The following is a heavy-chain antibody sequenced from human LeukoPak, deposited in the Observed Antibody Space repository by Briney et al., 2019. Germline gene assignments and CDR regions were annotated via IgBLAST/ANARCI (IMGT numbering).Heavy chain of an antibody. Sequence: SQTLSLTCTVSGGSISSGSDYWSWIRQPAGRGLEWIGRIYTSGSTHYNPSVKSRVTISVDTSKNHISLKRSSVAASDTAVYYSARSDFVLVPAAIPGSNWFDRWGQGTLVTDSS. J-gene: IGHJ5*02. CDR3: ARSDFVLVPAAIPGSNWFDR. D-gene: IGHD2-2*02. V-gene: IGHV4-61*02. CDR1: GGSISSGSDY. CDR2: IYTSGST.